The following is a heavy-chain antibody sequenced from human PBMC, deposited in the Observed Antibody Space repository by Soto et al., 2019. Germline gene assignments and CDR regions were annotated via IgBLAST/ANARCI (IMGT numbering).Heavy chain of an antibody. CDR2: ISGSGGTS. V-gene: IGHV3-23*01. J-gene: IGHJ4*02. D-gene: IGHD3-22*01. CDR3: AKGGYYYDTSGPTFEY. Sequence: GGSLRLSCAAFGFTFSSYAMRWVRQAPGKGLEWVSSISGSGGTSYYADSVKGRFTLSRDNSKNTLYLQMNSLRAEDTAVYYCAKGGYYYDTSGPTFEYWGQGTLVTVSS. CDR1: GFTFSSYA.